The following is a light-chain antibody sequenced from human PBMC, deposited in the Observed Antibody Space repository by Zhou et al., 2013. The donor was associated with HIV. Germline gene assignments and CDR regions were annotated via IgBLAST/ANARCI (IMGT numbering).Light chain of an antibody. CDR1: QSISSW. Sequence: DIQMTQSPSTLSASVGDRVTITCRASQSISSWLAWYQQKPGKAPKLLIYKASTLKSGVPSRFSGSGSGTEFTLTISSLQPDDFATYFCQHYHTYWTFGQGTKVEIK. CDR3: QHYHTYWT. J-gene: IGKJ1*01. CDR2: KAS. V-gene: IGKV1-5*03.